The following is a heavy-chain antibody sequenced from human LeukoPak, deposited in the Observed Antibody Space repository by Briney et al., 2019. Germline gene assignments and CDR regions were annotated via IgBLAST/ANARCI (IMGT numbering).Heavy chain of an antibody. CDR1: GFTFSLNE. Sequence: GGSLRLSCAASGFTFSLNEMNWVRQAPGKGLEWVSYINGPATNIFYADSVKGRFTISRDNAKNSLYLQMNSLRVEDTAVYYCARHSFYGDYVYWNYYYMDVWGKGTTVTISS. CDR2: INGPATNI. D-gene: IGHD4-17*01. CDR3: ARHSFYGDYVYWNYYYMDV. J-gene: IGHJ6*03. V-gene: IGHV3-48*03.